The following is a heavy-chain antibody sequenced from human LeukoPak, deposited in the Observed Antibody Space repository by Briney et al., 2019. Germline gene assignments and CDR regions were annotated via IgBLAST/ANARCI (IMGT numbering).Heavy chain of an antibody. CDR1: GGSISSYY. J-gene: IGHJ4*02. CDR3: ARDRFGGSYHDYFDY. D-gene: IGHD1-26*01. Sequence: PSETLSLTCTVSGGSISSYYWSWIRQPAGKGLEWIGRIYTSGSTNYNPSLKCRVTMSVDTSKNQFSLKLSSVTAADTAVYYCARDRFGGSYHDYFDYWGQGTLVTVSS. V-gene: IGHV4-4*07. CDR2: IYTSGST.